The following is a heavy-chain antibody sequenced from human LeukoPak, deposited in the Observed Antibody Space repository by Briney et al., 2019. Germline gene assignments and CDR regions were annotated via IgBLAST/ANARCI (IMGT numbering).Heavy chain of an antibody. CDR1: GFAFNVFG. V-gene: IGHV3-30*19. J-gene: IGHJ6*02. CDR3: ARGLRDRYGMDV. Sequence: PGGSLRLSCAGSGFAFNVFGMHWLRQAPGKGLEWVALAKADGISKYYADSVKGRFTISRDDADNTAYLEKNSLRPEDTAVYYCARGLRDRYGMDVWGQGTTVTVSS. CDR2: AKADGISK.